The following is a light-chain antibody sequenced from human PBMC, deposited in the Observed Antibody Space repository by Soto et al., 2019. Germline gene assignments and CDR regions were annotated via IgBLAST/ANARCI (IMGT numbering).Light chain of an antibody. J-gene: IGKJ1*01. Sequence: DIGLTQSPCTLSLSSGDRATITCRASQSISSWLAWYQQKPGQAPKLLIYDASSWASGIPDRFSGSGSGTDFTLTINRLETEDFALYYCQQYGSSPLTFGQGTKVDIK. CDR2: DAS. CDR1: QSISSW. V-gene: IGKV3-20*01. CDR3: QQYGSSPLT.